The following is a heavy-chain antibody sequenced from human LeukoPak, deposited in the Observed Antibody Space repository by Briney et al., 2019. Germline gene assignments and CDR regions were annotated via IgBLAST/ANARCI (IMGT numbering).Heavy chain of an antibody. CDR3: ARDMRHYRYYESDEYYFNFEY. CDR1: GYIFTSYG. Sequence: ASVRVSCKASGYIFTSYGLSWVRQAPGQGLEWMGWISANNGHTHYAQEFQGRLTITRDMSTRTVDMELRSLRSDDTAVYYCARDMRHYRYYESDEYYFNFEYWGQGTLVTVSS. CDR2: ISANNGHT. V-gene: IGHV1-18*01. J-gene: IGHJ4*02. D-gene: IGHD3-22*01.